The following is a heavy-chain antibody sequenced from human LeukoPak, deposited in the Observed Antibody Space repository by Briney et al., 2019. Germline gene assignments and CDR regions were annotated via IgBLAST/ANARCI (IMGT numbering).Heavy chain of an antibody. Sequence: GGSLRLSCAASGFTFSRYWMRWVRQAPGKGLEGVSNIKNDGSEEYYVDSVKGRFTISRDNARNSLFLQMNSLTVEDTAVYYCARAIRGSAVDTGDRWGQGTLVTVSS. CDR1: GFTFSRYW. CDR2: IKNDGSEE. J-gene: IGHJ4*02. D-gene: IGHD3-10*01. V-gene: IGHV3-7*01. CDR3: ARAIRGSAVDTGDR.